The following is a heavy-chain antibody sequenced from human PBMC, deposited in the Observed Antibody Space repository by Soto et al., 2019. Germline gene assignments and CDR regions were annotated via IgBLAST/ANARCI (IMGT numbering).Heavy chain of an antibody. CDR2: IWYDGSNK. Sequence: QVQLVESGGGVVQPGRSLRLSCAASGFTFSSYGMHWVLQAPGKGLEWVAVIWYDGSNKYYADSVKGRFTISRDNSKNTLCLQMNILRAEDTAVYYCARDFIAAAGYYYYYYMDVWVKGTTVTVSS. V-gene: IGHV3-33*01. D-gene: IGHD6-25*01. J-gene: IGHJ6*03. CDR1: GFTFSSYG. CDR3: ARDFIAAAGYYYYYYMDV.